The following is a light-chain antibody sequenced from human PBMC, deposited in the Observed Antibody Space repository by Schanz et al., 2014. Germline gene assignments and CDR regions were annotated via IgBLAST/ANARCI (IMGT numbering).Light chain of an antibody. Sequence: QSVLTQPASVSGSPGQSITISCTGTSSDVGGYNYVSWYQQHPGKAPKLMIYDVSNRPSGVSNRFSGSKSGNTASLTISGLQAEDDADYYCCSYAGSPYVFGTGTKLTVL. CDR3: CSYAGSPYV. CDR2: DVS. V-gene: IGLV2-14*01. CDR1: SSDVGGYNY. J-gene: IGLJ1*01.